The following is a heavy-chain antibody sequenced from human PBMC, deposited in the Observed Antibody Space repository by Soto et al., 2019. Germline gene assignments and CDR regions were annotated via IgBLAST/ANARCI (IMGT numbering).Heavy chain of an antibody. Sequence: QVQLVQSGAEVKKPGASVKVSCKASGYTFTSYYMHWVRQAPGQGLEWMGIINPSGGSTSYAQKFQGRVTMTRDTSTSTVYMELSSLRSEDTAVYYCARSGLLTLYYYYYYMDVWGKGTTVTGSS. CDR2: INPSGGST. D-gene: IGHD3-22*01. J-gene: IGHJ6*03. V-gene: IGHV1-46*03. CDR1: GYTFTSYY. CDR3: ARSGLLTLYYYYYYMDV.